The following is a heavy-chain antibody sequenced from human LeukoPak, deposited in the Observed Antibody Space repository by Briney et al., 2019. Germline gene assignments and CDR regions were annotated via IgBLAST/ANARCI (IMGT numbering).Heavy chain of an antibody. D-gene: IGHD3-3*01. J-gene: IGHJ4*02. CDR2: IKPDGSEK. V-gene: IGHV3-7*01. CDR3: ARDGTIFGVVTLDY. Sequence: GGSLRLSCAASGFTFSSYWMCWVRQAPGKGLEWVANIKPDGSEKYYADSVKGRFTISRDNAKNSLYLQMNSLRAEDTAVYYCARDGTIFGVVTLDYWGQGTLVTVSS. CDR1: GFTFSSYW.